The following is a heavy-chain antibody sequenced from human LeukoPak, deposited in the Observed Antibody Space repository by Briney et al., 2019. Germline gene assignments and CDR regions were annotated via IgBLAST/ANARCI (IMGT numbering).Heavy chain of an antibody. J-gene: IGHJ4*02. CDR1: GYTFTCYY. D-gene: IGHD3-10*01. CDR2: INPNSGGT. Sequence: ASVKVSCKASGYTFTCYYIHWLRQAPGQGLEWMGLINPNSGGTNIAQKFQDRLTMTRDTSISTAYMELNRLRPSDAAVDYCARELGRGARGPGYWGQGTLVTASS. CDR3: ARELGRGARGPGY. V-gene: IGHV1-2*02.